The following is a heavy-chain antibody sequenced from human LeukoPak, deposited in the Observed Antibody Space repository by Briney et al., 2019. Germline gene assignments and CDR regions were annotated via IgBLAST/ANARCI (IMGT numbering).Heavy chain of an antibody. CDR3: ARKRDQYYDFWSGYRDAFDI. CDR2: IYYSGST. D-gene: IGHD3-3*01. Sequence: SETLSLTCTVSTRPISSFYWSWIRQPAGKGLEWIEYIYYSGSTNSNPSLKCRVTISVETTKNQFSLKLSSVTAADTAVYYCARKRDQYYDFWSGYRDAFDIWGQGTMVTVSS. J-gene: IGHJ3*02. V-gene: IGHV4-59*12. CDR1: TRPISSFY.